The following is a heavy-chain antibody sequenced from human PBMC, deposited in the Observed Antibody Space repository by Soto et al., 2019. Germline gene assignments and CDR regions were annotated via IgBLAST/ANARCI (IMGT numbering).Heavy chain of an antibody. CDR1: GFTFSSYA. D-gene: IGHD3-9*01. CDR3: ENGDYDILTGYFNY. Sequence: PGGSLRLSCAASGFTFSSYAMHWVRQAPGKGLEWVAVISYDGSNKYYADSVKGRFTISRDNSKNTLYLQMNSLRAEDTAVYYCENGDYDILTGYFNYWGQGTLVTVSS. V-gene: IGHV3-30-3*01. J-gene: IGHJ4*02. CDR2: ISYDGSNK.